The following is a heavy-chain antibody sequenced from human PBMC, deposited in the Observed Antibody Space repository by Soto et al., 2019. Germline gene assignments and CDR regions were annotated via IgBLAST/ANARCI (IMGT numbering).Heavy chain of an antibody. CDR1: GGSISSYY. V-gene: IGHV4-59*01. Sequence: PSETLSLTCTVSGGSISSYYWSWIRQPPGKGLEWIGYIYYSGSTNYNPSLKSRVTISVDTSKNQFSLKLSSVTAADTAVYYCARAQFTMIVVTWGQGTLVTVS. CDR2: IYYSGST. CDR3: ARAQFTMIVVT. J-gene: IGHJ5*02. D-gene: IGHD3-22*01.